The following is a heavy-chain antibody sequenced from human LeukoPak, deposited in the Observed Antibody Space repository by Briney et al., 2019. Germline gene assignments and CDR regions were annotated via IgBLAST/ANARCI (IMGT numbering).Heavy chain of an antibody. CDR2: ISSSSSYI. D-gene: IGHD2-2*02. J-gene: IGHJ4*02. V-gene: IGHV3-21*01. CDR1: GFTFSSYS. CDR3: ARVRVRDIVVVPAAINFDY. Sequence: GGSLRLSCAASGFTFSSYSMNWVRQAAGKGLEWVSSISSSSSYIYYADSVKGRFTISRDNAKNSLYLQMNSLRAEDTAVYYCARVRVRDIVVVPAAINFDYRGQGTLVTVSS.